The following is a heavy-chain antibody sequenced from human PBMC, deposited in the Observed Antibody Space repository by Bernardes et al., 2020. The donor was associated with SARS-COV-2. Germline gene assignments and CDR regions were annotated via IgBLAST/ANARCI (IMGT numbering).Heavy chain of an antibody. CDR1: GFTFNMYA. CDR2: ISGSGGST. Sequence: SLILSCAASGFTFNMYAMTWVRQAPGQGLEWVSGISGSGGSTYYADSVKGRFTISRDNSKNTLFLQMNSLRAEDTAVYYCAKCVVGYYAVDVWGQGTTVTVSS. J-gene: IGHJ6*02. V-gene: IGHV3-23*01. CDR3: AKCVVGYYAVDV. D-gene: IGHD2-15*01.